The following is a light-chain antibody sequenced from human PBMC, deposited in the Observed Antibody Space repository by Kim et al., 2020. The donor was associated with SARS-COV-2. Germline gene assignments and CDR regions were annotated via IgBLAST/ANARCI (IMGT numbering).Light chain of an antibody. V-gene: IGKV2-28*01. CDR3: MQALQAPYI. CDR1: QSLLHTNGVNY. CDR2: SGS. J-gene: IGKJ2*01. Sequence: DSVMTQSPLSLPVTPGEPASISCRSGQSLLHTNGVNYVDWYMQKPGQSPQLLMYSGSNRASGVPDRFSGSGSGTEFTLQISRVEAEDVGFYYCMQALQAPYIFGQGTKLEI.